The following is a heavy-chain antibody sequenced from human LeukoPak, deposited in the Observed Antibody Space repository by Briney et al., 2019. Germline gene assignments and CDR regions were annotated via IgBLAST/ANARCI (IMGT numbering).Heavy chain of an antibody. CDR3: ARMHYYDSGGSNWFDP. D-gene: IGHD3-10*01. J-gene: IGHJ5*02. Sequence: ASVKVSCKTSGYTFTNYDINWVRQATGQGLEWMGWMNPNSGDTGYAHKFQGRVTMTANTSINTAYMELSSLRSEDTAVYYCARMHYYDSGGSNWFDPWGQGTLVTVSS. CDR1: GYTFTNYD. CDR2: MNPNSGDT. V-gene: IGHV1-8*01.